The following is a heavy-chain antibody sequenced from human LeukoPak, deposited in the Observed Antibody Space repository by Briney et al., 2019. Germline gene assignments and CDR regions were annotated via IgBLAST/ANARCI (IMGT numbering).Heavy chain of an antibody. CDR2: IYYSGST. J-gene: IGHJ4*02. V-gene: IGHV4-59*01. CDR1: GRSISSYC. D-gene: IGHD5-24*01. CDR3: ARGGELRWLQLDY. Sequence: PSETLSLTCTVYGRSISSYCWSWDRQPPGKGLGWIGYIYYSGSTNYNPSLKSRVTISVDTSKNQFPLKLHSVAAWDPAVYYCARGGELRWLQLDYWGQGTLVTVSS.